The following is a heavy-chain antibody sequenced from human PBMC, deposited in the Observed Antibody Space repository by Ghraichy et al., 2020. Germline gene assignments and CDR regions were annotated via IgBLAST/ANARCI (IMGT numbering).Heavy chain of an antibody. CDR1: GFTFSRYW. J-gene: IGHJ4*02. CDR2: INPDGREQ. Sequence: GGSLRLSCAASGFTFSRYWMSWVRQAPGKGLEWVANINPDGREQYYVDSVKGRFTISRDNAKNSLYLQMNSLRAEDTAVYYCAPDPGNYGSRLSWGQGTLVTVSS. V-gene: IGHV3-7*03. D-gene: IGHD3-10*01. CDR3: APDPGNYGSRLS.